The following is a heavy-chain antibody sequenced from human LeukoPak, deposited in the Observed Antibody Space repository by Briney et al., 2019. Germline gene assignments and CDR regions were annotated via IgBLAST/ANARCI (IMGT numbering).Heavy chain of an antibody. D-gene: IGHD3-10*01. CDR3: ARAPFYGSNSRGSFDP. J-gene: IGHJ5*02. Sequence: SETLSLTCTVSGGSISSYYWSWIRQPPGKGLEWIGYISYSGSANYSPSLKSRVTISVDPSRSQSSLKLSPVTAADTAVYFCARAPFYGSNSRGSFDPWGRGTLVTVSS. CDR1: GGSISSYY. CDR2: ISYSGSA. V-gene: IGHV4-59*01.